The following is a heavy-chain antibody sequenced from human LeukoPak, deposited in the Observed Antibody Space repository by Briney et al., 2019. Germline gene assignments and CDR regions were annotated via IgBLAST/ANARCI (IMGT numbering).Heavy chain of an antibody. CDR1: GFTFSSYG. V-gene: IGHV3-30*18. J-gene: IGHJ4*02. CDR2: ISYDGSNK. CDR3: AKGDWLLPNY. D-gene: IGHD3/OR15-3a*01. Sequence: PGGSLRLSCAASGFTFSSYGMHWVRQAPGKGLEWVAVISYDGSNKYYADSVKGRFTISRDNSKNTLYLQMNSLRAEDTAVYYCAKGDWLLPNYWGQGTLVTVSS.